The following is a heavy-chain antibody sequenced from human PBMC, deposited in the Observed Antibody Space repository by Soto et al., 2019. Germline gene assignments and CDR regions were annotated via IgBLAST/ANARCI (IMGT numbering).Heavy chain of an antibody. CDR3: ARVTNWNFEY. J-gene: IGHJ4*02. V-gene: IGHV5-51*01. Sequence: EVQLVQSGAEVKKPGESLKISCKGSGNSFISNWIAWVRQMPGKGLEWMGIIYPGNSDTRYSPSFQGQVIISAATSISTAYLPWSSVKASDTAIYYCARVTNWNFEYWGQGILVTVSS. D-gene: IGHD1-20*01. CDR1: GNSFISNW. CDR2: IYPGNSDT.